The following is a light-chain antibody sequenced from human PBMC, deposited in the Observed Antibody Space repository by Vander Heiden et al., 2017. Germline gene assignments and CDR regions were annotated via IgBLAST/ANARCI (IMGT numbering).Light chain of an antibody. CDR2: DVS. CDR1: SSDVGGYNY. Sequence: QSALTQPRSVSGSPGQSVTISCTGTSSDVGGYNYVSWYQQHPGKAPKRSIYDVSKRPSGVPDRFSGSKSGNNASLTISGLQADDEADYDCCSYAGTSVYGLGTGTKV. CDR3: CSYAGTSVYG. J-gene: IGLJ1*01. V-gene: IGLV2-11*01.